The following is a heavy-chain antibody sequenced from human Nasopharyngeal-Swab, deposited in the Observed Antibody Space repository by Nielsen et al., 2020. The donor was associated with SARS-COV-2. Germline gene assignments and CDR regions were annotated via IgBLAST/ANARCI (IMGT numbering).Heavy chain of an antibody. V-gene: IGHV3-48*01. D-gene: IGHD2-2*01. J-gene: IGHJ6*03. CDR1: GFTFGSYS. Sequence: GESLKISCAASGFTFGSYSMNLVRQAPGKGLEWVSYISSSSSTIYYADSVKGRFTISRDNAKNSLYLQMNSLRAEDTAVYYCARVSLGYCSSTSCYRSYYYYYYMDVWGKGTTVTVSS. CDR2: ISSSSSTI. CDR3: ARVSLGYCSSTSCYRSYYYYYYMDV.